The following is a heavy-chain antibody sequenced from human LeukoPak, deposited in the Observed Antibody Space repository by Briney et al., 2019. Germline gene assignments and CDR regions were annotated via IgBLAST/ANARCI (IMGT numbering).Heavy chain of an antibody. Sequence: TGGPLRLSCAASGFIFSRYWMTWVRQAPGKGLEWVAYIKQDGREKYYADSVKGRFTISRDTSENMMYLQMNSLRAEDTAVYYCARDGGSSIDYWGQGALVTVSS. D-gene: IGHD6-13*01. CDR1: GFIFSRYW. J-gene: IGHJ4*02. CDR2: IKQDGREK. CDR3: ARDGGSSIDY. V-gene: IGHV3-7*01.